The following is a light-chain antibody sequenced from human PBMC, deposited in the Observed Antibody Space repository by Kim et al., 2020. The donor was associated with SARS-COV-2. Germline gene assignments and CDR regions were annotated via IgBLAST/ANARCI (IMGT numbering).Light chain of an antibody. J-gene: IGKJ4*01. CDR2: GAS. CDR3: QQYKDWPS. CDR1: QGVNSA. V-gene: IGKV3-15*01. Sequence: VSRCVRAHLPSRASQGVNSALAWYQKKPGQATRLRIYGASTRATGVPARFSGSESGTEFTLSISSLQSEDSAVYHCQQYKDWPSFGGGTKVDIK.